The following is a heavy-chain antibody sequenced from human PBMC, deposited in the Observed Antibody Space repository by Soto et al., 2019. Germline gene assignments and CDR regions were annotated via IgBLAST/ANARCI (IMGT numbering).Heavy chain of an antibody. Sequence: QVQLQQWGAGLLKPSETLSLTCAVYGGSFSGYYWSWIRQPPGKGLEWIGEINHSGSTNYNPSLKSRVTISGDTSKNQFSLKLSSVTAADTAVYYCASWPWRNCSGGSCRDYWGQGTLVTVSS. CDR1: GGSFSGYY. CDR2: INHSGST. CDR3: ASWPWRNCSGGSCRDY. J-gene: IGHJ4*02. V-gene: IGHV4-34*01. D-gene: IGHD2-15*01.